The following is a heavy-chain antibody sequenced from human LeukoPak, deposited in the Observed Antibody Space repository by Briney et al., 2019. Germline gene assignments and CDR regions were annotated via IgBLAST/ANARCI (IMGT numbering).Heavy chain of an antibody. Sequence: ASVKVSCKASGYTFTGYYMHWVRKTPGQGLEWMGWINPNTGDTNYGRNFQGRVTMTRDTSINTAYMELRSLRSDETSVYYCARSRRVGNGEYPDYWGQGTLVTVSS. V-gene: IGHV1-2*02. J-gene: IGHJ4*02. CDR3: ARSRRVGNGEYPDY. D-gene: IGHD3-10*01. CDR1: GYTFTGYY. CDR2: INPNTGDT.